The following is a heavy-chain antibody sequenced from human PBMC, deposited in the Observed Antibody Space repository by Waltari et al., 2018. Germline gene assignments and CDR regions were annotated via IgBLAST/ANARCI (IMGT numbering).Heavy chain of an antibody. V-gene: IGHV3-21*01. Sequence: EVQVVESGGGVVQTGGSLRLSCLTSGLSFSSYPRNWVRQAPGKGLEWVASIIPNSIKTYYLESVRGRFTISRDNARNSLYLQMDSLRVEDSAVYYCASDPSMQHVAAGGYWGQGTLVTVSS. D-gene: IGHD2-8*01. CDR3: ASDPSMQHVAAGGY. J-gene: IGHJ4*02. CDR1: GLSFSSYP. CDR2: IIPNSIKT.